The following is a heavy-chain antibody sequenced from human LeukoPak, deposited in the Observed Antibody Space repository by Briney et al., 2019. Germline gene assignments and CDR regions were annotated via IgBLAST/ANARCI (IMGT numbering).Heavy chain of an antibody. CDR2: ISSSSSYI. D-gene: IGHD1-26*01. Sequence: GGSLRLSCAASGFTFSSYSMNWVRQAPGKGLEWVSSISSSSSYIYYADLVKGRFTISRDNAKNSLYLQMNSLRAEDTAVYYCARGLVGATGPFDYWGQGTLVTVSS. CDR3: ARGLVGATGPFDY. J-gene: IGHJ4*02. V-gene: IGHV3-21*01. CDR1: GFTFSSYS.